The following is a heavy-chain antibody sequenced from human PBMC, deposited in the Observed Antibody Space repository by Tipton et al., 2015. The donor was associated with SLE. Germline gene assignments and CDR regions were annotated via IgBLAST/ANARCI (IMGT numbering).Heavy chain of an antibody. CDR3: ARDMKDYGGTSGLQH. CDR2: INTDGTTT. Sequence: SLRLSCEASGFIFRMYGMSWVRQAPGKGLVWVSRINTDGTTTTYADSVKGRFTISRDNTKNTLYLQVDSLTAEDTAVYYCARDMKDYGGTSGLQHWGQGTLVTVSS. J-gene: IGHJ1*01. D-gene: IGHD4-23*01. V-gene: IGHV3-74*01. CDR1: GFIFRMYG.